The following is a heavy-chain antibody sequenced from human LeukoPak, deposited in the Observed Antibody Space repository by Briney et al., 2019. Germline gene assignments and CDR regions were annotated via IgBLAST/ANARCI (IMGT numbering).Heavy chain of an antibody. D-gene: IGHD5-12*01. J-gene: IGHJ4*02. CDR3: ARDHGGVATICPVY. V-gene: IGHV3-33*01. CDR1: GFTFSSYG. Sequence: GGSLRLSCAASGFTFSSYGMHWVRQAPGKGLEWVAVIWYDGSNKYYADSVKGRFTISRDNSKNTLYLQMNSLRAEDTAVYYCARDHGGVATICPVYWGQGTLVTVSS. CDR2: IWYDGSNK.